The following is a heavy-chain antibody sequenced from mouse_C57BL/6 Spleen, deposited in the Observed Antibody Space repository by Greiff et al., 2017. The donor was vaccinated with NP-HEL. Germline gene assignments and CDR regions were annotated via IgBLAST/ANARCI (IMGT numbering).Heavy chain of an antibody. CDR1: GFTFSDYG. J-gene: IGHJ2*01. CDR3: ASTVPFDY. D-gene: IGHD1-1*01. V-gene: IGHV5-17*01. CDR2: ISSGSSTI. Sequence: EVKLVESGGGLVKPGGSLKLSCAASGFTFSDYGMNWVRQAPEKGLEWVAYISSGSSTIYYADTVKGRFTISRDNAKNTLFLQMTSLRSEDTAMYYCASTVPFDYWGQGTTLTVSS.